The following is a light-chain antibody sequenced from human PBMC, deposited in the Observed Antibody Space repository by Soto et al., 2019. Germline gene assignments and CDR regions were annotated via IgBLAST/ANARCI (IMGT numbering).Light chain of an antibody. CDR2: GAS. Sequence: EIVLTQSPGTLSLSPGERATHSCRASQSVSSSYLAWYQQKPGQAPRLLIYGASSRATGIPDRFSGSGSGTDFTLTISRLEPEDFAVYYCQQWRTFGQGTQLEIK. CDR3: QQWRT. V-gene: IGKV3-20*01. CDR1: QSVSSSY. J-gene: IGKJ2*01.